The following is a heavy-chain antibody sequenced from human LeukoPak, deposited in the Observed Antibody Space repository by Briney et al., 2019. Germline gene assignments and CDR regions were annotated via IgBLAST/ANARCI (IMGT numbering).Heavy chain of an antibody. Sequence: GGSLRLSCVASGFPFSSYWMTWFRQAPGKGLEWVANIKQDGSKKSYVDSVKGRFTISRDNAKNSLYLQMNSLRAEDTAIYYCTRVGYIDEGIDYWGQGTLVTVSS. D-gene: IGHD5-24*01. CDR1: GFPFSSYW. CDR3: TRVGYIDEGIDY. V-gene: IGHV3-7*04. CDR2: IKQDGSKK. J-gene: IGHJ4*02.